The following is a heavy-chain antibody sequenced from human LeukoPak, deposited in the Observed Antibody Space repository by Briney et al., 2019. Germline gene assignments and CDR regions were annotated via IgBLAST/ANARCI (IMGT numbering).Heavy chain of an antibody. CDR2: IYWNDDN. V-gene: IGHV2-5*01. D-gene: IGHD3-10*01. CDR1: GFSLSTSEVA. Sequence: SGPTLVKPTQTLTLTCTFSGFSLSTSEVAVGWIRQPPGKALEWLALIYWNDDNRYSPSLKSRLTITKGTSKNQVVLTMTNMDPVDTATYYCVHRLGSDANYWGRGTLVTVSS. J-gene: IGHJ4*02. CDR3: VHRLGSDANY.